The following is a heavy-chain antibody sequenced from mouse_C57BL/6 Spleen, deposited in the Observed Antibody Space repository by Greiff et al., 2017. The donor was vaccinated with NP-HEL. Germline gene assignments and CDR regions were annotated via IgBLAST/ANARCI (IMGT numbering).Heavy chain of an antibody. CDR3: TGGSPWFAY. V-gene: IGHV14-4*01. CDR2: IDPENGDT. CDR1: GFNIKDDY. J-gene: IGHJ3*01. Sequence: LVESGAELVRPGASVKLSCTASGFNIKDDYMHWVKQRPEQGLEWIGWIDPENGDTEYASKFQGKATITADTSSNTAYLQLSSLTSEDTAVYYCTGGSPWFAYWGQGTLVTVSA.